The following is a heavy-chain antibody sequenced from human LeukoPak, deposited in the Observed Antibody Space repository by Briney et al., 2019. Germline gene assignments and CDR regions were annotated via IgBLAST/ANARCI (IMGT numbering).Heavy chain of an antibody. D-gene: IGHD2-15*01. J-gene: IGHJ4*02. CDR1: GFTFSSYA. V-gene: IGHV3-23*01. Sequence: GGSLRLSCAASGFTFSSYAMSWVRQAPGKGLEWVSDISGSGDITDYADSVKGRFTISRDNSKNTLYLQMNSLRAEDTAVYYCARARRYCSGGSCYYPFDYWGQGTLVTVSS. CDR2: ISGSGDIT. CDR3: ARARRYCSGGSCYYPFDY.